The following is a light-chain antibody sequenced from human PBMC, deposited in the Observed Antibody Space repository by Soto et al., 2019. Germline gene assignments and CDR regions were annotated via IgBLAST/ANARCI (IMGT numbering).Light chain of an antibody. CDR3: QQRRNWPPIT. J-gene: IGKJ5*01. V-gene: IGKV3-11*01. Sequence: EIVLTQSPATLSLSPGERATLSCRASQSVRSYLAWYQQKPGQAPRLLIYDASNRATGIPARFSGSGSGTDFTLTISSLEPEDFAVYYCQQRRNWPPITFCQGTRLEIK. CDR1: QSVRSY. CDR2: DAS.